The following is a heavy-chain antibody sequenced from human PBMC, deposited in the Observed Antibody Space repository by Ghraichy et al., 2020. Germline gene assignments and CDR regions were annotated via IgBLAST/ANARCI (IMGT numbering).Heavy chain of an antibody. D-gene: IGHD3-10*01. CDR3: ARVEDYYGSGSYYGMDV. CDR1: GFTFSSYS. Sequence: GESLNISCAASGFTFSSYSMNWVRQAPGKGLEWVSSISSSSSYIYYADSVKGRFTISRDNAKNSLYLQMNSLRAEDTAVYYCARVEDYYGSGSYYGMDVWGQGTTVTVSS. V-gene: IGHV3-21*01. CDR2: ISSSSSYI. J-gene: IGHJ6*02.